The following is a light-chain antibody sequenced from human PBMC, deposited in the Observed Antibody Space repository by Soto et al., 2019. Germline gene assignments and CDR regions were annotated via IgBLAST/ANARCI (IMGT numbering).Light chain of an antibody. J-gene: IGKJ1*01. V-gene: IGKV3-11*01. CDR3: QQRSNWPPMT. Sequence: EIVLTQSAPTVPLSPGERATISCMASQSVSSYLAWYQQKPGQAPRLLIYDASNRATGIPARFSGSGSGTDFTLTINSLEPEDFAVYYCQQRSNWPPMTFGQGTKVDI. CDR1: QSVSSY. CDR2: DAS.